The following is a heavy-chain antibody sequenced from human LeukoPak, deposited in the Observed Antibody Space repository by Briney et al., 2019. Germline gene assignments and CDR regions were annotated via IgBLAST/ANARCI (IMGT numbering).Heavy chain of an antibody. V-gene: IGHV3-21*04. CDR2: ITSSSSYI. D-gene: IGHD1-26*01. J-gene: IGHJ4*02. CDR1: GFTFNTYN. CDR3: ARDRMGAILYFDS. Sequence: GGSLRLSCAASGFTFNTYNMNWVRQAPGQGLEWVSSITSSSSYIYYADSVKGRFTISRDNSKNTLYLQVNSLRAEDTAVYYCARDRMGAILYFDSWGQGTLVTVSS.